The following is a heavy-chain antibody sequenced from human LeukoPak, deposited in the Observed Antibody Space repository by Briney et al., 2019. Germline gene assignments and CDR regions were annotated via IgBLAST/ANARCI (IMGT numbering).Heavy chain of an antibody. Sequence: ASVKVSCKASGYTFTSYDINWVRQATGQGLEWMGWMNPNSGNTGYAQKFQGRVTMTRNTSISTAYMELSSLRSEDTAVYYCARGIYDILTGYSNDAFDIWGQGTMVTVS. V-gene: IGHV1-8*01. D-gene: IGHD3-9*01. J-gene: IGHJ3*02. CDR1: GYTFTSYD. CDR3: ARGIYDILTGYSNDAFDI. CDR2: MNPNSGNT.